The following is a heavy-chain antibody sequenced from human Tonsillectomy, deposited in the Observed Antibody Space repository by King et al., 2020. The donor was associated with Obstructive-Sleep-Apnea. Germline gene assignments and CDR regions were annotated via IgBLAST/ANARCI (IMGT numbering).Heavy chain of an antibody. CDR3: ASYPRTGSIGGWYYFDY. Sequence: QLVQSGAEVKKPGESLRISCKGSGYSFTSYWISWVRQMPGKGLEWMGRIDPSDSYTNYSPSFQGHVTISADKSISTAYLQWSSLKASDTAMYYCASYPRTGSIGGWYYFDYWGQGTLVTVSS. J-gene: IGHJ4*02. CDR1: GYSFTSYW. V-gene: IGHV5-10-1*03. CDR2: IDPSDSYT. D-gene: IGHD6-19*01.